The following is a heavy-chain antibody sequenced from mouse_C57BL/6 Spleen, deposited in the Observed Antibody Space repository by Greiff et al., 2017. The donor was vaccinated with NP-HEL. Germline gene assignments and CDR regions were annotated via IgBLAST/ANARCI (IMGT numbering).Heavy chain of an antibody. Sequence: QVQLQQPGAELVKPGASVKMSCKASGYTFTSYWITWVKQRPGQGLEWIGDIYPRSGNTYYNEKFKGKATLTADKSSSTAYMELRSLTSEDSAVYFCARASMVYCFDYWGQGTTLTVSS. CDR2: IYPRSGNT. CDR1: GYTFTSYW. CDR3: ARASMVYCFDY. J-gene: IGHJ2*01. V-gene: IGHV1-55*01. D-gene: IGHD2-10*02.